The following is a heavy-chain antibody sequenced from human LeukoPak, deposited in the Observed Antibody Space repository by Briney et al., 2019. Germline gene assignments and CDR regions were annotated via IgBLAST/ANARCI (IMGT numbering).Heavy chain of an antibody. CDR1: GFTFSSYA. J-gene: IGHJ4*02. V-gene: IGHV3-23*01. Sequence: GGSLRLSCAASGFTFSSYAMSWVRQAPGKGLEWVSAISGSGGSTYYADSVKGRFTISRDNSKNTLYLQMNSLRAEDTAVYYCARSTWNVVVINFDYWGQGTLVTVSS. D-gene: IGHD3-22*01. CDR2: ISGSGGST. CDR3: ARSTWNVVVINFDY.